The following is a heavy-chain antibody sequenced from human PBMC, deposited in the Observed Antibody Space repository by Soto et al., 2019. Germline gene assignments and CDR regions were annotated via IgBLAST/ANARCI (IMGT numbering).Heavy chain of an antibody. D-gene: IGHD5-12*01. CDR3: ARGPRFSDYVYYSQH. J-gene: IGHJ1*01. CDR1: GFTFSSYA. Sequence: EVQLVESGGGLVQPGGSLRLSCAASGFTFSSYAMHWVRQAPGKGLEYVSAISSNGGSTYYANSVKGRFTISRDNSKNTLYLQMGSLRAEDMAVYYCARGPRFSDYVYYSQHWGQGTLVTVSS. CDR2: ISSNGGST. V-gene: IGHV3-64*01.